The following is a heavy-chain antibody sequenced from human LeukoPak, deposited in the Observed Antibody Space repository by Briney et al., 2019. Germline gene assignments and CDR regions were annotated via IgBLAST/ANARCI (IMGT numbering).Heavy chain of an antibody. V-gene: IGHV4-34*01. Sequence: SETLSLTCAVYGGSFSGYYWIWIRQPPGKGLEWIGEINHSGSTNYNPSLKSRVTISVDTSKNQFSLKLSSVTAADTAVYYCARSTGYSYGSFDYYYGMDVWGQGATVTVSS. CDR3: ARSTGYSYGSFDYYYGMDV. D-gene: IGHD5-18*01. J-gene: IGHJ6*02. CDR2: INHSGST. CDR1: GGSFSGYY.